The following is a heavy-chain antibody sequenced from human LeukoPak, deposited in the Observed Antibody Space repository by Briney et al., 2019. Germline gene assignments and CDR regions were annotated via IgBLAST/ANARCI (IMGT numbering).Heavy chain of an antibody. CDR1: GYTFTSYY. V-gene: IGHV1-24*01. CDR3: ATDHGYQ. CDR2: FDPEDGET. Sequence: GASVKVSCKASGYTFTSYYMHWVRQAPGQGLEWMGGFDPEDGETIYAQKFQGRVTMTEDTSTDTAYMELSSLRSEDTAVYYCATDHGYQWGQGTLVTVSS. D-gene: IGHD2-2*01. J-gene: IGHJ4*02.